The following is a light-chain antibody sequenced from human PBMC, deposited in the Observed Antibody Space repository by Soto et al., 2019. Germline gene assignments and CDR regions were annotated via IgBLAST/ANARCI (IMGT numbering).Light chain of an antibody. Sequence: QSVLTQPPSASGTPGQRVTISCSGSTSNIGSHTVNWYQQVPGTAPKLLISNINQRPSGVPDRFSGSKSGTSASLAISGLQSEDEADYYCAAWDDSLDGHVIFGGGTKVTVL. CDR1: TSNIGSHT. V-gene: IGLV1-44*01. CDR3: AAWDDSLDGHVI. J-gene: IGLJ2*01. CDR2: NIN.